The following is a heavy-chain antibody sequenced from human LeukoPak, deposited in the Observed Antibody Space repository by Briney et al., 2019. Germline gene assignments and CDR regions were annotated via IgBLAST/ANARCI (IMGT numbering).Heavy chain of an antibody. CDR1: GFTFDDYA. D-gene: IGHD3-10*01. Sequence: PGGSLRLSCAASGFTFDDYAMHWVRQAPGKGLEWVSGISWNSGSIGYAESVKGRFTISRDNAKNSQYLQMNSLRAEDTALYYCSKVQGLYGSYFDLWGRGTLVTVSS. J-gene: IGHJ2*01. V-gene: IGHV3-9*01. CDR2: ISWNSGSI. CDR3: SKVQGLYGSYFDL.